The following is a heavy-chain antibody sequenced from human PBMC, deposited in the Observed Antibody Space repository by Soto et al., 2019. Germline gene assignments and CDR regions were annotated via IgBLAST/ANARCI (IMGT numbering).Heavy chain of an antibody. V-gene: IGHV1-24*01. Sequence: ASVKVPCKVSGYTLTELSMHWVRQAPGKGLEWMGGFDPEDGETIYAQKFQGRVTMTEDTSTDTAYMELSSLRSEDTAVYYCATKTDCTNGVCYMGWYYYGMDVWGQGTTVTGSS. CDR2: FDPEDGET. CDR3: ATKTDCTNGVCYMGWYYYGMDV. J-gene: IGHJ6*02. CDR1: GYTLTELS. D-gene: IGHD2-8*01.